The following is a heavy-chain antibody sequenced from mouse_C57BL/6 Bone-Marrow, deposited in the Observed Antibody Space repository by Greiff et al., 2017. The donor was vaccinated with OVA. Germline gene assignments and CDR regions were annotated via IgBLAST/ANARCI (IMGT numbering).Heavy chain of an antibody. CDR2: INPSSGDN. J-gene: IGHJ3*01. CDR1: GYTFTSYW. Sequence: QVQLQQPGAELAKPGASVKVSCKASGYTFTSYWMHWVKQRPGQGLEWIGKINPSSGDNKYNQKFKDKATLTADKSSSTAYMQLSSLTYEDSAVYYCARWGLRGEPWGQGTLVTVSA. D-gene: IGHD2-4*01. V-gene: IGHV1-7*01. CDR3: ARWGLRGEP.